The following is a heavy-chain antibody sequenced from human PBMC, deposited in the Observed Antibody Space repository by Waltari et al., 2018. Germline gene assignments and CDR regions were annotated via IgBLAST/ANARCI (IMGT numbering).Heavy chain of an antibody. CDR3: ARGPYCSGGSCYLPAVDY. J-gene: IGHJ4*02. V-gene: IGHV4-34*01. CDR1: GGSFSGYY. CDR2: IKHSGST. D-gene: IGHD2-15*01. Sequence: QVQLQQWGAGLLKPSETLSLTCAVYGGSFSGYYWSWIRQPPGKGLEWIGEIKHSGSTNYNPSLKSRVTISVDTSKNQFSLKLSSVTAADTAVYYCARGPYCSGGSCYLPAVDYWGQGTLVTVSS.